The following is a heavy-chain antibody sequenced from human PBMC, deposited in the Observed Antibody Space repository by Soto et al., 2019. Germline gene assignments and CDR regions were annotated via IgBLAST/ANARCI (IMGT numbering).Heavy chain of an antibody. V-gene: IGHV3-30-3*01. CDR2: ISYDGSNK. Sequence: QVQLVGSGGGVVQPGRSLRLSCAASGFTFSSYAMHWVRQAPGKGLEWVAVISYDGSNKYYADSVKGRFTISRDNSKNTLYLQMNSLRAEDTAVYYCARDVESGSSQYYYYYYGMDVWGQGTTVTVSS. CDR3: ARDVESGSSQYYYYYYGMDV. J-gene: IGHJ6*02. CDR1: GFTFSSYA. D-gene: IGHD1-26*01.